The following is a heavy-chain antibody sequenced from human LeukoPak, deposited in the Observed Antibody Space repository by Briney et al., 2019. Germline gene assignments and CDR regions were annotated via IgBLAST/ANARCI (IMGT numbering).Heavy chain of an antibody. J-gene: IGHJ4*02. D-gene: IGHD5-12*01. CDR2: ISGSGGST. Sequence: GGSLRLSCAASGFTFSSYAMSWVRPAPGKGLEWVSAISGSGGSTYYADSVKGRFTIFRDNSKNTLYLQMNSLRAEDTAVYYCAKDRGGSGYDSYYFDYWGQGTLVTVSS. CDR1: GFTFSSYA. V-gene: IGHV3-23*01. CDR3: AKDRGGSGYDSYYFDY.